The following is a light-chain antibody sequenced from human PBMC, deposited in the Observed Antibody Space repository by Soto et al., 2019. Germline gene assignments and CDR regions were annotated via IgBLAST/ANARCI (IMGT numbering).Light chain of an antibody. CDR1: QSVRSY. Sequence: EMVLTQSPATLSLSAGERVTLSCRASQSVRSYFAWYQQKPGQAPRLLIYDASNRATGIPARFSGSGSGTDFTLTISSLEPEDFAVYYCQQRSNGPLTFGQGTRPEIK. CDR2: DAS. V-gene: IGKV3-11*01. CDR3: QQRSNGPLT. J-gene: IGKJ5*01.